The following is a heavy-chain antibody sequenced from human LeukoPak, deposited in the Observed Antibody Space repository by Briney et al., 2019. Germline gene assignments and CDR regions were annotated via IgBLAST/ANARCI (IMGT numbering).Heavy chain of an antibody. Sequence: GGSLRLSCAASGFTFSSYNMNWVRQAPGKGLEWVSYISSSSSTIYYADSVKGRFTISRDNAKNSLYLQMNSLRAEDTAVYYCTAVGWESAWGEFYYWGQGTLVTVSS. V-gene: IGHV3-48*01. D-gene: IGHD3-16*01. CDR3: TAVGWESAWGEFYY. J-gene: IGHJ4*02. CDR2: ISSSSSTI. CDR1: GFTFSSYN.